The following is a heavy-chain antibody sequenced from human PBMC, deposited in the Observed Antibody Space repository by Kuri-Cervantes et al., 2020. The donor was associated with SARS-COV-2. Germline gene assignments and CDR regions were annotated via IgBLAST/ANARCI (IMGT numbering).Heavy chain of an antibody. V-gene: IGHV1-2*02. CDR2: INPNSGGT. D-gene: IGHD3-22*01. J-gene: IGHJ5*02. Sequence: ASVKVSCKASGYTFTGYYMQWVRQAPGQGLEWMGWINPNSGGTNYAQKFQGRVTMTRDTSIRTAYMELSRLRSDDTAVYYCARVVRGRRITMIVAGYNWFDPWGQGTPVTVSS. CDR3: ARVVRGRRITMIVAGYNWFDP. CDR1: GYTFTGYY.